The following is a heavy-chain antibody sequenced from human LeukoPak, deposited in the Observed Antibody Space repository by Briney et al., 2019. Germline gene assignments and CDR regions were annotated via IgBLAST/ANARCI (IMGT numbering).Heavy chain of an antibody. CDR3: ARGSLGYCGGGSCVLDY. CDR2: IKQDGSEK. D-gene: IGHD2-15*01. Sequence: GGSLRLSCAVSGFTFSTFWMSWVRQAPGKGLEWVANIKQDGSEKYYVDSVKGRFTISRDNAKNSLYLQMNSLRAEDTAAYYCARGSLGYCGGGSCVLDYWGQGTLVTVSS. CDR1: GFTFSTFW. V-gene: IGHV3-7*01. J-gene: IGHJ4*02.